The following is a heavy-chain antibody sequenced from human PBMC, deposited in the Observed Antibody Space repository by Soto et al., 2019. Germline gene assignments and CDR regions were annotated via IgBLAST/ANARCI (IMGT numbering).Heavy chain of an antibody. CDR1: GFTFSSYA. CDR3: AKVPTSPFYDSSGYYYGYYYYGMDV. D-gene: IGHD3-22*01. Sequence: GGSLRLSCAASGFTFSSYAMSWARQAPGKGLEWVSAISGSGGSTYYADSVKGRFTISRDNSKNTLYLQMNSLRAEDTAVYYCAKVPTSPFYDSSGYYYGYYYYGMDVWGQGTTVTVSS. J-gene: IGHJ6*02. CDR2: ISGSGGST. V-gene: IGHV3-23*01.